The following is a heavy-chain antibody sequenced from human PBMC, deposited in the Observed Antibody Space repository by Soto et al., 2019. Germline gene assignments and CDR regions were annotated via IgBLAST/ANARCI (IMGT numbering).Heavy chain of an antibody. V-gene: IGHV3-33*01. CDR3: ARDLNGVSPGFDY. CDR1: GFTFSNYG. CDR2: IWYDGSNK. D-gene: IGHD4-17*01. J-gene: IGHJ4*02. Sequence: QVQLVESGGGVVQPGRSLRLSCAASGFTFSNYGMHWVRQAPGKGLEWVAVIWYDGSNKYYADSVKGRFTISRDNSKNTPYLQMNSLRAEDTAVYYCARDLNGVSPGFDYWGQGTLVTVSS.